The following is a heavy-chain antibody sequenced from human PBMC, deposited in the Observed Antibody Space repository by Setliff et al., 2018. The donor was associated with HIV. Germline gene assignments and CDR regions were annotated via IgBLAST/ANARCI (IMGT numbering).Heavy chain of an antibody. CDR2: IKSKTAGGTT. V-gene: IGHV3-15*01. Sequence: GGSLRLSCAASGFIFSNAWMSWVRQAPGKGLEWVGLIKSKTAGGTTDYAAPMKSRFTISRDDSKNMLYLRMNSLKTEDTAVYYCTTDWGGGGGAPLDPWGQGTLVTVSS. CDR3: TTDWGGGGGAPLDP. D-gene: IGHD2-21*01. J-gene: IGHJ5*02. CDR1: GFIFSNAW.